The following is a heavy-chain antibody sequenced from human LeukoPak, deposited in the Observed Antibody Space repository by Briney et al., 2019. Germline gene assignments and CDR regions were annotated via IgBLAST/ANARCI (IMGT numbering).Heavy chain of an antibody. CDR3: ARLLYCFNGVCFNWFDP. J-gene: IGHJ5*02. CDR1: GGSISSNSYY. CDR2: IYYSGST. V-gene: IGHV4-39*01. D-gene: IGHD2-8*01. Sequence: SETLSLTCTVSGGSISSNSYYWGWIRQPPGKGLEWIGSIYYSGSTYYNPSPKSRVTISVDTSKNQFSLKLSSVTAADTAVYYCARLLYCFNGVCFNWFDPWGQGTLVTVSS.